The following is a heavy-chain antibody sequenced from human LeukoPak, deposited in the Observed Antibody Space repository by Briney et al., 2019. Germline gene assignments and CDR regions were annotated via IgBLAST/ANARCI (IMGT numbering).Heavy chain of an antibody. V-gene: IGHV3-7*01. CDR2: IKQDGSEQ. CDR3: ARYAAMDV. J-gene: IGHJ6*02. CDR1: GSTLSHYW. D-gene: IGHD2-15*01. Sequence: GGSLRLSCAASGSTLSHYWMTWVRQAPGKGLEWVANIKQDGSEQYYVDSVKGRFTISRDNAKNSLYLQMNSLRAEDTAVYYCARYAAMDVWGQGTTVTVS.